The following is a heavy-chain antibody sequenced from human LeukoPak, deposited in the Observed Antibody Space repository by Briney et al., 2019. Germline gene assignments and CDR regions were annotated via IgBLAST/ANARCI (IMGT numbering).Heavy chain of an antibody. CDR1: GYTLTELS. V-gene: IGHV1-24*01. D-gene: IGHD3-22*01. CDR3: ATEAIKYYYDSSGYYYVRYFDY. J-gene: IGHJ4*02. Sequence: ASVKVSCKVSGYTLTELSMHWVRQAPGKGLEWMGGFDPEDGETIYAQKFQGRVTMTEDTSTDTAYMELSSLRSEDTAVYYCATEAIKYYYDSSGYYYVRYFDYWGQGTLVTVSS. CDR2: FDPEDGET.